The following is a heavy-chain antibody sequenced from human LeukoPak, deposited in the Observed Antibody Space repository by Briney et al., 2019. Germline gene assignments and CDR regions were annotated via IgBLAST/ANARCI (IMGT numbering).Heavy chain of an antibody. V-gene: IGHV1-69*04. CDR1: GGTFSSYA. Sequence: GASVKVSCKASGGTFSSYAISWVRQAPGQGLEWMGRIIPILDIANYAQKFQGRVTITADKSTSTAYMELSSLRSEDTAVYYCARDHIGLRGVIILPENWFDPWGQGTLVTVSS. CDR2: IIPILDIA. D-gene: IGHD3-10*01. CDR3: ARDHIGLRGVIILPENWFDP. J-gene: IGHJ5*02.